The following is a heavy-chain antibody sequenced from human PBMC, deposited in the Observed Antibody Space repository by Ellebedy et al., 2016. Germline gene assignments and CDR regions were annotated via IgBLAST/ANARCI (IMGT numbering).Heavy chain of an antibody. J-gene: IGHJ4*02. Sequence: GESLKISXAVSGFTFSSHWMHWVRQAPGKGLVWVSRISTDGSSTNYADSVKGRFTISRDNSKNTVFLQMNSLRDEDTAMYYCVGRQWLHSGGDHWGQGTLVTVSS. V-gene: IGHV3-74*01. CDR3: VGRQWLHSGGDH. CDR1: GFTFSSHW. CDR2: ISTDGSST. D-gene: IGHD3-22*01.